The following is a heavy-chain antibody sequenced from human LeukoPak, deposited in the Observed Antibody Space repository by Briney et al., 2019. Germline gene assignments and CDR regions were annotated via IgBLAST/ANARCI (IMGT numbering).Heavy chain of an antibody. CDR2: IRYDGRNK. CDR3: ANNYYDSSGYPNHPIYYYYMDV. D-gene: IGHD3-22*01. J-gene: IGHJ6*03. Sequence: GGSLRLSCAASGFTFSSYGMHWVRQAPGKGLDWVAFIRYDGRNKYYADSVKGRFTISRDNSKNTLYLQMNSLRAEDTAVYYCANNYYDSSGYPNHPIYYYYMDVWGKGTTVTVSS. V-gene: IGHV3-30*02. CDR1: GFTFSSYG.